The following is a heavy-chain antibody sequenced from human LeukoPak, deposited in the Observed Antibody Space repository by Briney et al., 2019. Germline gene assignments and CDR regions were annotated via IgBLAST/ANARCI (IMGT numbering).Heavy chain of an antibody. CDR2: IHYTGAT. CDR3: ARGNILTGYCFDF. CDR1: RLTFSGFE. V-gene: IGHV4-34*01. Sequence: LRLSCVGSRLTFSGFEMNWVRQTPGRGLEWVGEIHYTGATSYNPSLKSRATISTDTSKNQFSLRLSSVTAADTAVYYCARGNILTGYCFDFWGQGALVTVSS. J-gene: IGHJ4*02. D-gene: IGHD3-9*01.